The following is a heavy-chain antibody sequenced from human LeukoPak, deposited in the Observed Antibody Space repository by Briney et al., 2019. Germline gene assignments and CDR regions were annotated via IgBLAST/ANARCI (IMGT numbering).Heavy chain of an antibody. V-gene: IGHV3-74*01. CDR1: GFTFSSYW. CDR3: AREGEYYGDYSTPLDY. J-gene: IGHJ4*02. D-gene: IGHD4-17*01. Sequence: GGSLRLSCAASGFTFSSYWMHWVRQAPGKGLVWVSRINSDGSSTSYADSVKGRFTISRDNAKNTLYLQMNSLRAEDTAVYYCAREGEYYGDYSTPLDYWGQGTLVTVSS. CDR2: INSDGSST.